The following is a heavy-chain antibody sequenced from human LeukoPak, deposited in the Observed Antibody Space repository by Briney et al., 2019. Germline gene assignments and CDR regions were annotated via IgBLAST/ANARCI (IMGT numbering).Heavy chain of an antibody. CDR2: IYSSGTT. CDR3: AQISSYGSGSYPIDY. Sequence: SETLSLTCTVSGGSISNYFWTWIRQPAGKGLEWLGRIYSSGTTNYNPSLKSRVFMSVDTSKNQFSLKLTSVTAADTAVYYCAQISSYGSGSYPIDYWGQGTLVTVSS. V-gene: IGHV4-4*07. CDR1: GGSISNYF. D-gene: IGHD3-10*01. J-gene: IGHJ4*02.